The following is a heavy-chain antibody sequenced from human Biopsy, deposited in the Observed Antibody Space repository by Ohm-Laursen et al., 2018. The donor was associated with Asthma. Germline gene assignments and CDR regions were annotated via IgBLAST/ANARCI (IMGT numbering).Heavy chain of an antibody. CDR3: ARGGWQVGGFDS. CDR1: GGSISSYY. Sequence: SETLSLTCTVFGGSISSYYWCWIRQPPGPGLERIGYIYYSGSTNYNPSLKSRVTISVDTSKNQFSLKLSSVTTADTAVYFCARGGWQVGGFDSWGQGTTVTVSA. V-gene: IGHV4-59*01. J-gene: IGHJ4*03. CDR2: IYYSGST. D-gene: IGHD6-19*01.